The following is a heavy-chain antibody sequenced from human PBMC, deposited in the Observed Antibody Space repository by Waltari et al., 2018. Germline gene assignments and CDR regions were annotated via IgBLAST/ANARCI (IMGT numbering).Heavy chain of an antibody. CDR3: ARQYSSGWYVVYFDY. Sequence: QVQLQASGPGLVTPSETLSLTCTVSGVSLSSYYWSWIRQPPGKGLEWIGYIYYSGSNNDNPSLKSRVTRSVDTSKNQFSLKLSSVTAADTAVYYCARQYSSGWYVVYFDYWGQGTLVTVSS. J-gene: IGHJ4*02. D-gene: IGHD6-19*01. CDR2: IYYSGSN. CDR1: GVSLSSYY. V-gene: IGHV4-59*01.